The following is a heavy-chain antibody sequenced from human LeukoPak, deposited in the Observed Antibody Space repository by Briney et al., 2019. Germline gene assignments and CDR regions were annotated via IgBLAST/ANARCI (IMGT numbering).Heavy chain of an antibody. V-gene: IGHV3-64D*09. Sequence: GGSLRLSCSASGFTFNHYAMHWVRQAPGKGLEYVSTTSSEGGFTYYADSVKGRFTISRDNSKNTLYLQMSSLRADDTAVYYCVKDNSCPPCAFDVWGQGTMVTVSS. J-gene: IGHJ3*01. CDR1: GFTFNHYA. CDR2: TSSEGGFT. D-gene: IGHD4-23*01. CDR3: VKDNSCPPCAFDV.